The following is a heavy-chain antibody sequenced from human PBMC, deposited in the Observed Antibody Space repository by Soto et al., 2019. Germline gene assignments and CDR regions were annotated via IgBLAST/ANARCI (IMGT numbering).Heavy chain of an antibody. CDR1: GHTFRYDD. V-gene: IGHV1-8*01. CDR3: ARVGAWALRNLDY. CDR2: MNPNSGNT. Sequence: ASVKVSCKASGHTFRYDDIIWVRQATGQGLEWMGWMNPNSGNTGYAQKFQGRITMTRNTSISTAYMEMNSLTSEDTAVYYCARVGAWALRNLDYWGQGTRVTVSS. J-gene: IGHJ4*02. D-gene: IGHD3-16*01.